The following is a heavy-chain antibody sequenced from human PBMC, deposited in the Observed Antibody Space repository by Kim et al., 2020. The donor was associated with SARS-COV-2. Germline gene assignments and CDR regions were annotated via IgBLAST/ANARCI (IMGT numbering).Heavy chain of an antibody. D-gene: IGHD6-19*01. V-gene: IGHV3-66*01. Sequence: VKSIFTISRNNTKNTLYLQMNSLEAEDTAVYYCARGTYSSGWYGGYYFDYWGQGTLVTVSS. J-gene: IGHJ4*02. CDR3: ARGTYSSGWYGGYYFDY.